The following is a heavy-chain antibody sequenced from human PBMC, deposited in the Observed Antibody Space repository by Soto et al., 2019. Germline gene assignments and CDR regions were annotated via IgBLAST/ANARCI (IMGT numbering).Heavy chain of an antibody. CDR2: IVPMFGTT. CDR1: GDTFNSYG. Sequence: QVQLVQPGPELKKPGSSVKVSCKAPGDTFNSYGISWVRQAPGQGLEWMGGIVPMFGTTNLALKFEDRVTITADELTTTVYMEIRGLTSEDTAVYYCARDLADVHLWDAFDVWGHGTRVIVSS. J-gene: IGHJ3*01. D-gene: IGHD6-13*01. CDR3: ARDLADVHLWDAFDV. V-gene: IGHV1-69*01.